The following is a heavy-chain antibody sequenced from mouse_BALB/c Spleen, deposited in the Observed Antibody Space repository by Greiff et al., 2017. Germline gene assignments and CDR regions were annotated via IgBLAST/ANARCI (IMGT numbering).Heavy chain of an antibody. CDR1: GYTFSSYW. V-gene: IGHV1-9*01. CDR3: ARGFTTVVARAY. Sequence: VQLVESGAELMKPGASVKISCKATGYTFSSYWIEWVKQRPGHGLEWIGEILPGSGSTNYNEKFKGKATFTADTSSNTAYMQLSSLTSEDSAVYYCARGFTTVVARAYWGQGTLVTVSA. D-gene: IGHD1-1*01. CDR2: ILPGSGST. J-gene: IGHJ3*01.